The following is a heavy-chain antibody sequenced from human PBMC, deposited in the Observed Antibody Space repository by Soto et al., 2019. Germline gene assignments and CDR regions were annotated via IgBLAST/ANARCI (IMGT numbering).Heavy chain of an antibody. CDR1: GFTFSSYA. D-gene: IGHD5-18*01. CDR3: AGTNSYRLPVYYSYGMDV. CDR2: ISGSGGST. J-gene: IGHJ6*02. Sequence: GGSLRLSCAASGFTFSSYAMSWVRQAPGKGLEWVSAISGSGGSTYYADSVKGRFTISRDNSKNTLYLQMNSLRAEDTAVSYCAGTNSYRLPVYYSYGMDVWGQGTTVTVSS. V-gene: IGHV3-23*01.